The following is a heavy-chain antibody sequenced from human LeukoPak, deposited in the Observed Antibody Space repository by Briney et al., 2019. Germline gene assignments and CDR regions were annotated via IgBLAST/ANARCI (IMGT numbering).Heavy chain of an antibody. V-gene: IGHV3-21*01. Sequence: PGGSLRLSCAASGFTFSTFSMNWVRQAPGKGLEWVSSISSSSSYIYYADSVKGRFTISRDNAKNSLYLQMNSLRAEDTAVYYCAREERVLGVYSNHPHYYGMDVWGQGTTVTVSS. CDR3: AREERVLGVYSNHPHYYGMDV. D-gene: IGHD4-4*01. CDR2: ISSSSSYI. CDR1: GFTFSTFS. J-gene: IGHJ6*02.